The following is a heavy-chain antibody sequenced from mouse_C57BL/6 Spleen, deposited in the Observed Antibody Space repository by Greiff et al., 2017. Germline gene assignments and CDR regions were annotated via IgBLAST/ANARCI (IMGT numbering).Heavy chain of an antibody. J-gene: IGHJ2*01. Sequence: EVQLHQPGPVLLRPGPSVKLSCKASGYTFTDSYMNWVKQSHGKSLEWMGVINPYNGGTSYNQKFKGKATLTVDKSSSTAYMELNSLTSEDSAVYYCARGTTVVATDYWCQGTTLTVSS. CDR1: GYTFTDSY. V-gene: IGHV1-19*01. D-gene: IGHD1-1*01. CDR3: ARGTTVVATDY. CDR2: INPYNGGT.